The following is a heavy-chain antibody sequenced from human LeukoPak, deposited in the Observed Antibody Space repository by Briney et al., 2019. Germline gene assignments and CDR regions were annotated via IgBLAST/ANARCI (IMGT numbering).Heavy chain of an antibody. V-gene: IGHV3-21*01. CDR3: ARDDSSSDNWFDP. CDR2: ISSSSSYI. J-gene: IGHJ5*02. D-gene: IGHD6-13*01. CDR1: GFTFSSYS. Sequence: GGSLRLSCAASGFTFSSYSMNWVRQAPGKGLEWVSSISSSSSYIYYADSVKGRFTISRDNAKNSLYLQMNSLRAEDTAVYYCARDDSSSDNWFDPWGQGTPVTVSS.